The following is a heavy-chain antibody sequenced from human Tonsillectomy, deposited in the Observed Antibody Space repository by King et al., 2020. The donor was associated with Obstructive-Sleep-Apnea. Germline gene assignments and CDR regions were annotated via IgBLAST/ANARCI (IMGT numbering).Heavy chain of an antibody. D-gene: IGHD6-13*01. J-gene: IGHJ5*02. V-gene: IGHV4-4*08. Sequence: HVQLQESGPGLVKPSETLSLSCTVSGGSMDNYYWSWIRQPPGKGLEWIANIYSTGRTNFNPSLKSRVTISIDTSENHFSLKLTSVTAADTAVYYCASLASPGIPWGQGILVTVSS. CDR3: ASLASPGIP. CDR1: GGSMDNYY. CDR2: IYSTGRT.